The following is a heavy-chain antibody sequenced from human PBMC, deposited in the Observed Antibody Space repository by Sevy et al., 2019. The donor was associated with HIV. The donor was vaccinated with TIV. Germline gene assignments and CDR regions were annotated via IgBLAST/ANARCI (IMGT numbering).Heavy chain of an antibody. CDR3: AKDILGWAFDY. CDR2: IHGGDDTT. D-gene: IGHD3-3*01. V-gene: IGHV3-23*01. Sequence: GGSLRLSCAAFGFGLNGNAMSWVRQAPGKGLEWVAAIHGGDDTTHYGDSVKGRFTISRDSFKNILYLQMDSLRVEDTAVYYCAKDILGWAFDYWGHGTLVTVSS. J-gene: IGHJ4*01. CDR1: GFGLNGNA.